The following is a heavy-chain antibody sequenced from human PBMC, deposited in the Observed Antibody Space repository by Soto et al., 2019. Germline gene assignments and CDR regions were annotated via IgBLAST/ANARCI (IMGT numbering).Heavy chain of an antibody. V-gene: IGHV1-2*02. CDR2: INPNSGGT. J-gene: IGHJ6*02. Sequence: ASVKVSCKASGYTFTGYYMHWVRQAPGQGLEWMGWINPNSGGTNYAQKFQGRVTMTRDTSTSTVYMELSSLRSEDTAVYYCARDLAPIAARPSYYYYGMDVWGQGTTVTVSS. D-gene: IGHD6-6*01. CDR1: GYTFTGYY. CDR3: ARDLAPIAARPSYYYYGMDV.